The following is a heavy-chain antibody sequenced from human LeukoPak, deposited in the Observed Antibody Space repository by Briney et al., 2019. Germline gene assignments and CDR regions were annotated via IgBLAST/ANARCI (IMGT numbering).Heavy chain of an antibody. CDR2: INHSGST. CDR3: ARGRGRGLAAAGNWYYFDY. CDR1: GGSFSGYY. J-gene: IGHJ4*02. D-gene: IGHD6-13*01. Sequence: KPSETLSLTCAVYGGSFSGYYWSWIRQPPGKGLECIGEINHSGSTNYNPSLKSRVTISVDTSKNQLSLKLSSVTAADTAVYYCARGRGRGLAAAGNWYYFDYWGQGTLVTVSS. V-gene: IGHV4-34*01.